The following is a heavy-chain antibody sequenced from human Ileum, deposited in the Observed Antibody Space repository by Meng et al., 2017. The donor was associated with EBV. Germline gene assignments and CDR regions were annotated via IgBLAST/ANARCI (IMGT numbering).Heavy chain of an antibody. J-gene: IGHJ4*02. CDR2: MSYTGST. CDR3: ARERGGGDRGIQ. Sequence: QVQLQESGPGLVKPSKTLSLTCSVSNGSVSSYGYYWTWIRQPPGKGLEWIGYMSYTGSTNYKSTLKSRVTISVDKSKNQFSLKLSSVTAADTAVYYCARERGGGDRGIQWGQGTLVTVSS. CDR1: NGSVSSYGYY. D-gene: IGHD2-21*02. V-gene: IGHV4-61*08.